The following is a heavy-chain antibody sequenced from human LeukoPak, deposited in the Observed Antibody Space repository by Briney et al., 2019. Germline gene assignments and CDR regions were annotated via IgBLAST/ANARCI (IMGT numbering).Heavy chain of an antibody. Sequence: PSETLSLTCTVSGGSISSSSYYWGWIRQPPGKGLEWIGSIYYSGSTYYNPSLKSRVPISVDTSKNQFSLKLSSVTAADTAVYYCAWDGSGSYYTRGWFDPWGQGTLVTVSS. CDR1: GGSISSSSYY. CDR3: AWDGSGSYYTRGWFDP. V-gene: IGHV4-39*01. CDR2: IYYSGST. D-gene: IGHD3-10*01. J-gene: IGHJ5*02.